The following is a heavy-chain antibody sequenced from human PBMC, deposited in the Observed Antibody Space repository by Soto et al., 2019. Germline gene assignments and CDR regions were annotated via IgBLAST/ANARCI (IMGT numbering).Heavy chain of an antibody. J-gene: IGHJ6*02. Sequence: PGGSLRLSCEASGFTFSTYGMHWVRQAPGKGLQWVAVIWYDVTNTYYGDSVKGRFTISRDNSKNTLYLQMNNLRAEDTAVYYCARVEAPLIHSDHYYYGMDFWGQGTTVTVSS. CDR3: ARVEAPLIHSDHYYYGMDF. V-gene: IGHV3-33*01. CDR2: IWYDVTNT. D-gene: IGHD5-18*01. CDR1: GFTFSTYG.